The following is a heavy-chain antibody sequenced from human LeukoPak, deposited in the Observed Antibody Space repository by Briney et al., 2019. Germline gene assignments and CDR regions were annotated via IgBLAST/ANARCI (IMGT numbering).Heavy chain of an antibody. V-gene: IGHV4-31*03. Sequence: SQTLSLTCTVSGGSISSGGYYWSWIRQHPGKGLEWIGYIYYSGSTYYNPSLKSRVTISVDTSKDQFSLKLSSVTAADTAVYYCARDMTTVTYAFDIWGQGTMVTVSS. CDR2: IYYSGST. D-gene: IGHD4-11*01. CDR3: ARDMTTVTYAFDI. J-gene: IGHJ3*02. CDR1: GGSISSGGYY.